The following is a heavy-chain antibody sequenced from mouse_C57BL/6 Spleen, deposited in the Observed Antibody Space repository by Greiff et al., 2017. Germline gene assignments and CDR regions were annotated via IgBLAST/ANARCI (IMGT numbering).Heavy chain of an antibody. CDR2: IDPETGGT. V-gene: IGHV1-15*01. J-gene: IGHJ3*01. D-gene: IGHD1-1*02. CDR1: GYTFTDYE. CDR3: TVVTEAY. Sequence: VKLQESGAELVRPGASVTLSCKASGYTFTDYEMHWVKQTPVHGLEWIGAIDPETGGTAYNQKFKGKAILTADKSSSTAYMELRSLTSEDSAVYYCTVVTEAYGVQGTLVTVSA.